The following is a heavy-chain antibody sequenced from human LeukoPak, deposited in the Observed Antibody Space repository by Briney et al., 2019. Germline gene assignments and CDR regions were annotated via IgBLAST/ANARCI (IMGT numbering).Heavy chain of an antibody. J-gene: IGHJ3*02. V-gene: IGHV3-7*01. CDR2: MNQDGSMT. CDR1: GFTFATSW. Sequence: PGGSLRLSCAASGFTFATSWMTWVRQAPGKGLEWVALMNQDGSMTLFVDSVKGRFAISRDNGKNSLYLQMDSLRAEDTAVYFCTRDPSHGALDIWGQGTTVTVSS. CDR3: TRDPSHGALDI.